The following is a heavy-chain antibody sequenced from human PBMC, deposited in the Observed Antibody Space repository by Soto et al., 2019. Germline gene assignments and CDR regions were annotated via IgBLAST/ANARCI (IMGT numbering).Heavy chain of an antibody. CDR1: GYTFTSYG. V-gene: IGHV1-18*01. J-gene: IGHJ3*02. D-gene: IGHD3-3*01. CDR2: ISAYNGNT. CDR3: ASSHRLYDFWSGYYYDAFDI. Sequence: GASVKVSCKASGYTFTSYGISWVRQAPGQGLEWMGWISAYNGNTNYAQKLQGRVTMTTDTSTSTAYMELRSLRSDDTAVYYCASSHRLYDFWSGYYYDAFDIWGQGPMVT.